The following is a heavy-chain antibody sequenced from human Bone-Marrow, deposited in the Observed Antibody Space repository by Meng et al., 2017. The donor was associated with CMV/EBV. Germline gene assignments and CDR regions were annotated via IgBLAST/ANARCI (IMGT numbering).Heavy chain of an antibody. V-gene: IGHV4-34*01. CDR2: INHSGST. Sequence: QVQLHPWGVGLLRPSETLSLTCAVDGGSFSGYYWSWIRQPPGKGLEWIGEINHSGSTNYNPSLKSRVTISVDTSKNQFSLKLSSVTAADTAVYYCARASGYSSGWYLWWGQGTLVTVSS. D-gene: IGHD6-19*01. J-gene: IGHJ4*02. CDR3: ARASGYSSGWYLW. CDR1: GGSFSGYY.